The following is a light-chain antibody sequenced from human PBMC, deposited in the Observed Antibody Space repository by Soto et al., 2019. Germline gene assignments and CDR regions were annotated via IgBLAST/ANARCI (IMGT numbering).Light chain of an antibody. CDR3: CSYAGSYPVV. V-gene: IGLV2-11*01. Sequence: QSALTQPRSVSGSPGQSVTISCTGTSSDVGGYNYVSWYQQHPGKAPKLMIYDVSKRPSGVPDRFSGSKSGNTASLTISGLQAEDEADYYFCSYAGSYPVVFGGGTQLTVL. CDR1: SSDVGGYNY. J-gene: IGLJ2*01. CDR2: DVS.